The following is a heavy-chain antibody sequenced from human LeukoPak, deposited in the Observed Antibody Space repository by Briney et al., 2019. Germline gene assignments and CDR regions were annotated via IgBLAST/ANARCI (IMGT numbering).Heavy chain of an antibody. V-gene: IGHV4-39*07. Sequence: PSETLSLTCAVYGGSISSSSYYWGWIRQPPGKGLEWIGSIYYSGSTYYNPSLKSRVTISVDTSKNQFSLKLSSVTAADTAVYYCAMCGYRTDYWGQGTLVTVSS. D-gene: IGHD5-12*01. CDR3: AMCGYRTDY. CDR2: IYYSGST. J-gene: IGHJ4*02. CDR1: GGSISSSSYY.